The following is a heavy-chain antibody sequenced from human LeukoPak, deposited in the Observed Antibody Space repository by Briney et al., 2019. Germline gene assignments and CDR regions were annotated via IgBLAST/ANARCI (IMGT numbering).Heavy chain of an antibody. Sequence: KPSETLSLTCAVSGYSISSGYYWGWIRQPPGKGLEWVGSIYHSGSTYYNPSLKSRVTISVDTSKNQFSLKLSSATAADTAVYYCARRYQLLLNGMDVWGKGTTVTVPS. D-gene: IGHD2-2*01. V-gene: IGHV4-38-2*01. CDR3: ARRYQLLLNGMDV. CDR2: IYHSGST. CDR1: GYSISSGYY. J-gene: IGHJ6*04.